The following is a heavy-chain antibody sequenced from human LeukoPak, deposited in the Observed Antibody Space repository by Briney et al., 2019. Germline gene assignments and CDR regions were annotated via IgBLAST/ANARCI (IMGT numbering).Heavy chain of an antibody. J-gene: IGHJ5*02. CDR2: MNPNSGGT. CDR1: GYTFTSYD. V-gene: IGHV1-2*04. CDR3: ATGGLGSGWPGS. Sequence: ASVKVSCKASGYTFTSYDINWVRQATGQGLEWMGWMNPNSGGTNYAQKFQGWVTMTRDTSISTAYMELSRLRSDDTAVYYCATGGLGSGWPGSWGQGTLVTVSS. D-gene: IGHD6-19*01.